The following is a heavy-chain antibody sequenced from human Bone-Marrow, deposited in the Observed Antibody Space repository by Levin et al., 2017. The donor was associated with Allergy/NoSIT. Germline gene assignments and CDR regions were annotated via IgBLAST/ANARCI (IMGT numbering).Heavy chain of an antibody. CDR1: GFTFGSYG. CDR3: ARVHEGIDY. Sequence: SCAASGFTFGSYGMNWVRQAPGKGLEWVAHISTSSSTIYYADSVKGRFTISRDNANNSLYLQMNSLRDEDTAIYYCARVHEGIDYWGQGTLVTVSS. J-gene: IGHJ4*02. CDR2: ISTSSSTI. D-gene: IGHD3-10*01. V-gene: IGHV3-48*02.